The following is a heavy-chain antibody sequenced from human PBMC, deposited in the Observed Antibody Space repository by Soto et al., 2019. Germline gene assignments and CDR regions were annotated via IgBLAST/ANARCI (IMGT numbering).Heavy chain of an antibody. V-gene: IGHV4-4*02. CDR3: ARERYGSGSPFDY. Sequence: QVQLQESGPGLVKPSGTLSLTCTVSGGSIISSNWWSWVRQPPGKGLEWIGEIYHSGSKNYDPSLKSQVTISVDKSKNQFSLKLTSVTAADTAIYYCARERYGSGSPFDYWGQGTLVTVSS. D-gene: IGHD3-10*01. J-gene: IGHJ4*02. CDR2: IYHSGSK. CDR1: GGSIISSNW.